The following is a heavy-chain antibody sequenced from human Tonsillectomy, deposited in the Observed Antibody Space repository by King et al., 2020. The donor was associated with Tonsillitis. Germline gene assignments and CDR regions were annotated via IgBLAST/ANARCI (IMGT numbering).Heavy chain of an antibody. D-gene: IGHD3-22*01. J-gene: IGHJ4*02. CDR1: GFTFSTYG. Sequence: VQLVESGGGVVQPGRSLRLSCAASGFTFSTYGMHWVRQAPGKGLEWLAFISDDGSKKYFADSVKGRITISRDNSKNTLHLQMNSLRADDTAVYYCATEGGDYYDSTGYGSNPLDYWGQGTLVTVSS. CDR2: ISDDGSKK. V-gene: IGHV3-30-3*01. CDR3: ATEGGDYYDSTGYGSNPLDY.